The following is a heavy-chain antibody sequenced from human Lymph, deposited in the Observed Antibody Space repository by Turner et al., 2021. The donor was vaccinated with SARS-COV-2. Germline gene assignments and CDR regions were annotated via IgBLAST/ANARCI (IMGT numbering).Heavy chain of an antibody. J-gene: IGHJ4*02. CDR2: IYYSGST. CDR1: GGSISSYY. Sequence: QVQLQESGPGLVKPSETVSLTCTDSGGSISSYYWSWIRQPPGKGLEWIGYIYYSGSTNYNPSLKSRVTISVDTSKNQFSLRLSSVTAADTAVYYCARGFDYWGQGTLVTVSS. V-gene: IGHV4-59*08. CDR3: ARGFDY.